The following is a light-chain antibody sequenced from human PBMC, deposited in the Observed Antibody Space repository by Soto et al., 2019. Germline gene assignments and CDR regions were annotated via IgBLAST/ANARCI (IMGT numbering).Light chain of an antibody. CDR1: QDISKW. V-gene: IGKV1-5*01. Sequence: QMTQSPSSLSASVGDKVNITCRASQDISKWLAWYQQKPGKAPKLLIYDASTLKSGVPSRFSGSGSGTEFALSISSLQPDDFATYYCQQYNRYMFTFGQGTKLDVK. CDR3: QQYNRYMFT. J-gene: IGKJ2*01. CDR2: DAS.